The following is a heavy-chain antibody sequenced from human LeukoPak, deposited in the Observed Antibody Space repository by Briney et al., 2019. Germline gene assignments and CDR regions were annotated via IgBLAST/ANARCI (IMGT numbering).Heavy chain of an antibody. CDR1: GYTFTKYG. Sequence: ASVKVSCKASGYTFTKYGFSWVRQAPGQGLEWMGWISAYNGNTNYAQKLQGRVTMTTDTSTSTAYMELRSLRSDDTAVYYCARGVAAAGPYYYYYYMDVWGKGTTVTVSS. CDR2: ISAYNGNT. D-gene: IGHD6-13*01. V-gene: IGHV1-18*01. J-gene: IGHJ6*03. CDR3: ARGVAAAGPYYYYYYMDV.